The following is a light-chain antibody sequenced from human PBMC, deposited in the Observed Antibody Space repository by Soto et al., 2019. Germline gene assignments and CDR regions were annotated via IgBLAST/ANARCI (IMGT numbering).Light chain of an antibody. CDR1: QSFRGL. J-gene: IGKJ5*01. CDR2: DAY. CDR3: QQRHMWPLT. Sequence: EVVLTQSPVTLSLSPGERATVSCRASQSFRGLLAWYQQKPGQAPRLLIYDAYNRATGIPPRFSGSGSGTDFTLTISSLEPEDSAVYYCQQRHMWPLTSGQGTRLEIK. V-gene: IGKV3-11*01.